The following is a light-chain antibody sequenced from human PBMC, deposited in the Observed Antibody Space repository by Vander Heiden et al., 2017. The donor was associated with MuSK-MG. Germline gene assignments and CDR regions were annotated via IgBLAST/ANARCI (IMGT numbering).Light chain of an antibody. CDR2: GAS. Sequence: EIVMTQSPATLSVSPGERATLSCRASQSVSSNLAWYQQKPGQAPRLLIYGASTRANGIPDRFSGSGSGTEFTLTISSLQSEDFAVYYWQQDNNLLTFGGRTKVEIK. CDR3: QQDNNLLT. CDR1: QSVSSN. V-gene: IGKV3-15*01. J-gene: IGKJ4*01.